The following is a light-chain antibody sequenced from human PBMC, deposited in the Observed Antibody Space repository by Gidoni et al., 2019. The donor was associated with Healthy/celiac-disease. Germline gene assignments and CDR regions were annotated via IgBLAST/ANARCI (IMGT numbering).Light chain of an antibody. Sequence: SYELTQPPSVSVSPGQTASITCSGDKLGDKYACWYQQTPGQSPVLVIYQDSKRPSGIPERFSGSNSGNTATLTISGTHAMDDADYYGQAWDSSTVVVFGGGTKLTVL. J-gene: IGLJ2*01. CDR3: QAWDSSTVVV. CDR1: KLGDKY. V-gene: IGLV3-1*01. CDR2: QDS.